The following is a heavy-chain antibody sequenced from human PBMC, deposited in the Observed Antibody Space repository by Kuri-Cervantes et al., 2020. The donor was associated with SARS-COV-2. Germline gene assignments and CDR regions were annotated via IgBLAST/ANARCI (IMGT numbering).Heavy chain of an antibody. D-gene: IGHD3-10*01. Sequence: GGSLRLSCAASGFTFSSYAMHWVRQAPGKGLEWVAVISYDGSNKYYADSVKGRFTISRDNSKNTLYLQMNSLRAEDTAVYYCSRDSGIALQHWGQGTLVTVSS. CDR3: SRDSGIALQH. CDR2: ISYDGSNK. J-gene: IGHJ1*01. CDR1: GFTFSSYA. V-gene: IGHV3-30*04.